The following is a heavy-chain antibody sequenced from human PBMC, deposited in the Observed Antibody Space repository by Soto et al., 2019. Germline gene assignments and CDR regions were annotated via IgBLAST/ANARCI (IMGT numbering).Heavy chain of an antibody. CDR1: GGSFSGYY. J-gene: IGHJ4*02. Sequence: QVQLQQWGAGLLKPSETLSLTCAVYGGSFSGYYWSWIRQPPGKGLEWIGEINHSGSTNYNPSLKSRVTISVDTSKNQFSRKLSSVTAADTAVYYCARDLLRIIDDYWGQGTLVTVSS. CDR3: ARDLLRIIDDY. V-gene: IGHV4-34*01. D-gene: IGHD3-3*01. CDR2: INHSGST.